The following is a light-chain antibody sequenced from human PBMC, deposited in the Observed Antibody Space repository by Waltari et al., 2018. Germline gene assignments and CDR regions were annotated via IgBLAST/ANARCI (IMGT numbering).Light chain of an antibody. Sequence: EIVMTQSPATLSVSPGERATLSCRAGQSVSSTLAWYQQKPGQPPRLPFYGASTRATATPARFSGSGSGTEFTLKISRVEAEDVGIYYCMQAVNLLYTFGQGTKLEIK. CDR3: MQAVNLLYT. CDR2: GAS. CDR1: QSVSST. J-gene: IGKJ2*01. V-gene: IGKV3D-15*01.